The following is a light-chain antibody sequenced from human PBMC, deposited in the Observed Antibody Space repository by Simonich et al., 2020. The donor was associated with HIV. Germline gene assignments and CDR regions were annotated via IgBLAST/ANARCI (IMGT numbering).Light chain of an antibody. CDR1: QSVSSSY. CDR2: GAS. V-gene: IGKV3D-20*02. J-gene: IGKJ4*01. Sequence: PGEKATLSCRASQSVSSSYLTWYQQKPGQAPRLLIYGASTRATSIPARFSSSGSGTDFTLTISSLEPEDFAVYYCQQRSNWPLTFGGGTKVEIK. CDR3: QQRSNWPLT.